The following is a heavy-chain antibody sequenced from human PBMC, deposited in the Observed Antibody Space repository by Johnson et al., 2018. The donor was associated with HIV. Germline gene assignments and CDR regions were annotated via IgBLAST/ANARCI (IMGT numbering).Heavy chain of an antibody. CDR2: IRYDGSYK. CDR3: AKPLVGATRDDAFDV. Sequence: QVQLVESGGGVVQPGGSLRLSCAASGFNFNIYGMHWVRQAPVRGLEWVAFIRYDGSYKNYVDSAKGRFTISRDNSKNTLYLQMNGLSAEDTAVYYCAKPLVGATRDDAFDVWGQGTMVTVSS. J-gene: IGHJ3*01. D-gene: IGHD1-26*01. CDR1: GFNFNIYG. V-gene: IGHV3-30*02.